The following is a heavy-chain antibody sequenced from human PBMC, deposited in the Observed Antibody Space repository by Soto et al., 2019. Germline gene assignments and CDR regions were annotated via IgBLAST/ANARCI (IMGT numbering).Heavy chain of an antibody. CDR1: GGSFSDYY. Sequence: SETLSLTCAVYGGSFSDYYWSWIRQPPGKGLEWIGKINHSGSTNYNPSLKSRLTISVDTSKNQFSLKLRSVTAADTTVYYCARGKTYCSGGFCYEQFDYWGQGTLVTVSS. CDR3: ARGKTYCSGGFCYEQFDY. D-gene: IGHD2-15*01. J-gene: IGHJ4*02. V-gene: IGHV4-34*01. CDR2: INHSGST.